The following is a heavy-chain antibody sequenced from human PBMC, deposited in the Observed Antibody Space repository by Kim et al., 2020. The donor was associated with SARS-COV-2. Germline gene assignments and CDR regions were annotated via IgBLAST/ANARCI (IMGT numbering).Heavy chain of an antibody. J-gene: IGHJ6*02. Sequence: GGSLRLSCAASGFTFSDHYMDWVRQAPGKGLEWVGRIRKKPNSYTTEYAASVKGRFTISRDDSKNSLYLQMNSLETEDTAVYYCARDGPPGYYGMDVWGQGTTVTVSS. CDR3: ARDGPPGYYGMDV. CDR2: IRKKPNSYTT. V-gene: IGHV3-72*01. CDR1: GFTFSDHY.